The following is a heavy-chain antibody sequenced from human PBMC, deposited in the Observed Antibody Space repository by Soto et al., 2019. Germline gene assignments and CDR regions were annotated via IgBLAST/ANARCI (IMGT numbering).Heavy chain of an antibody. V-gene: IGHV3-33*01. D-gene: IGHD3-10*01. J-gene: IGHJ4*02. Sequence: QVQLVESGGGVVQPGRSLRLSCAASGFTFNNYGMHWVRQAPGKGLEWVAIIWYDGSNKYYADSVKGRITISRDNSKNTLYLQMNSLRAEDTAVYYCAGSGSYRWFDYWGQGSLVTVSS. CDR1: GFTFNNYG. CDR3: AGSGSYRWFDY. CDR2: IWYDGSNK.